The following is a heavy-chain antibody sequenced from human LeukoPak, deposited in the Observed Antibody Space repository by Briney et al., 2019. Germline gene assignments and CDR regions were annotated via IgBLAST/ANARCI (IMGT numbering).Heavy chain of an antibody. J-gene: IGHJ4*02. D-gene: IGHD6-19*01. CDR3: AKDLGIAVAGTGPD. CDR2: IKQDGSEK. CDR1: GFTFSSYW. Sequence: SGGSLRLSCAASGFTFSSYWMSWVRQAPGKGLEWVANIKQDGSEKYYADSVKGRFTISRDNARNSLYLQMNSLRAEDTALYYCAKDLGIAVAGTGPDWGQGTLVTVSS. V-gene: IGHV3-7*03.